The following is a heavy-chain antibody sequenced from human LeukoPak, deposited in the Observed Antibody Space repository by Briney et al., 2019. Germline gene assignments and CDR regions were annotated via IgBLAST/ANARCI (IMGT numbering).Heavy chain of an antibody. D-gene: IGHD5-24*01. V-gene: IGHV4-39*07. Sequence: PSETLSLTCTVSGGSISGSSYYWGWIRQPPGKGLEWIGSIYYSGSTYYNPSLQSRVTISVDTSKSQVSLKLSSVTAADTAVYYCARGAEMATIWNAFDIWGQGTMVTVSS. CDR2: IYYSGST. J-gene: IGHJ3*02. CDR3: ARGAEMATIWNAFDI. CDR1: GGSISGSSYY.